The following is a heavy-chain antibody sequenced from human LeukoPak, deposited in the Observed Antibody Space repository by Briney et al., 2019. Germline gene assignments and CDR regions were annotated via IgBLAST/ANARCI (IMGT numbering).Heavy chain of an antibody. Sequence: GGSLRLSCAGSGFTFSHYGMHWVRQAPGQGLEWVAVISLDGSHKNYADSVKGRFSISRDNSKDTLYLQLNSLRAEDTAVYYCAKGIGSESDFWGQGTLVTVSS. CDR3: AKGIGSESDF. CDR2: ISLDGSHK. D-gene: IGHD2-21*01. V-gene: IGHV3-30*18. CDR1: GFTFSHYG. J-gene: IGHJ4*02.